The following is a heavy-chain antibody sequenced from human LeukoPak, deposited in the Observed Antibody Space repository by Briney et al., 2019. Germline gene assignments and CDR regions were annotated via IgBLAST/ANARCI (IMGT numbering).Heavy chain of an antibody. D-gene: IGHD6-13*01. V-gene: IGHV3-7*01. CDR2: INPDGSET. CDR3: AKDLPSYSSSPSFDY. Sequence: GGSLRLFCVNSGFNFSSYWMIWIRQTPGQGLEWVAKINPDGSETYYLDSVKGRFTISRDNAKTSLYLQMSSLRAEDTAVYYCAKDLPSYSSSPSFDYWGQGTLVTVSS. J-gene: IGHJ4*02. CDR1: GFNFSSYW.